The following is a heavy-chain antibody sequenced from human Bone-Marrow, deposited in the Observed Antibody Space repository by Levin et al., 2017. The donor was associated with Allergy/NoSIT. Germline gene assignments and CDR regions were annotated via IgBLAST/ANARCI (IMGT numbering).Heavy chain of an antibody. Sequence: SQTLSLTCSVSGGSMSTYYWCWVRQPAGKGLEWIGRISTTGSTNYNPSLKSRVTISVDMSKNQFSLSLNSVTAADTAVYYCARAGAFSGSYALDYWGQGTLVSVSS. CDR2: ISTTGST. CDR3: ARAGAFSGSYALDY. CDR1: GGSMSTYY. J-gene: IGHJ4*02. D-gene: IGHD1-26*01. V-gene: IGHV4-4*07.